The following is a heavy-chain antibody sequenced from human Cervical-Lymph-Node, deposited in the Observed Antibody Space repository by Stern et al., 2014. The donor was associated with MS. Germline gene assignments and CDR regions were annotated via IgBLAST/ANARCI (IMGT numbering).Heavy chain of an antibody. CDR2: IIPVFGTA. Sequence: VQLLESGTEVKKSGSSVKVSCKASGGTFTNYAISWVRQAPGQGLECMGGIIPVFGTAKNTQKFQGRVTITADESTSTAYIELSSLTSEDTAIYYCALNIMTAYRYFALWGRGTLVTVSS. CDR3: ALNIMTAYRYFAL. V-gene: IGHV1-69*01. D-gene: IGHD3-9*01. CDR1: GGTFTNYA. J-gene: IGHJ2*01.